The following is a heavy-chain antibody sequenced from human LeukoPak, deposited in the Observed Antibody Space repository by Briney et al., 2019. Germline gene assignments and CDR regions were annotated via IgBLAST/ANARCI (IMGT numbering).Heavy chain of an antibody. CDR3: AKGSPRTMES. CDR1: GFTFSSNA. J-gene: IGHJ4*02. CDR2: ISDSGSGT. V-gene: IGHV3-23*01. D-gene: IGHD4/OR15-4a*01. Sequence: GGCLRLSCEASGFTFSSNAMSWVRQAPGKGLEWVSTISDSGSGTYYTDSLKGRFTISRDNSKNTLYLQMNSLRADDTAIYYCAKGSPRTMESWGQGTLVTVSS.